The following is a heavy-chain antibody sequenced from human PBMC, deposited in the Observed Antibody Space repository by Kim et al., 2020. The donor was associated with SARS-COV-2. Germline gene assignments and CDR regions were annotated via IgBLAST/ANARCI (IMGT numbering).Heavy chain of an antibody. CDR1: GYSLTELS. CDR3: ATWGLGELNSHLDY. Sequence: ASVKVSCKVSGYSLTELSMNWVRQAPGKGLEWMGGFNPQHGEPIYAQKFQGRVTMTEDTSTDTAYMELRSLRSEDTAVYYCATWGLGELNSHLDYWGQGTLITVSS. J-gene: IGHJ4*02. CDR2: FNPQHGEP. D-gene: IGHD3-10*01. V-gene: IGHV1-24*01.